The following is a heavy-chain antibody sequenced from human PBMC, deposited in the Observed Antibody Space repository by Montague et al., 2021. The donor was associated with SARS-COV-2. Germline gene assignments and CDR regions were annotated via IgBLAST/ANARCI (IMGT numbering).Heavy chain of an antibody. J-gene: IGHJ4*02. CDR3: ARGTKRVFTYEYDSSGYASDY. Sequence: SETLSLTCAVYGGSFSGYYWSWIRQPPGKGLEWIGEINHSGSTKYNPSLKSRVTISVDTSKNQFSLKLSSVTAADTAVYYCARGTKRVFTYEYDSSGYASDYRGQGTLVTVAS. V-gene: IGHV4-34*01. D-gene: IGHD3-22*01. CDR1: GGSFSGYY. CDR2: INHSGST.